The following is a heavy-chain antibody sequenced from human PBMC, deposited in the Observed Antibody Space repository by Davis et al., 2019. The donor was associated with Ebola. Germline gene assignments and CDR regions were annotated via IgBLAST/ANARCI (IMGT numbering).Heavy chain of an antibody. V-gene: IGHV5-51*01. CDR3: ARPRSTSWYEFSD. J-gene: IGHJ4*02. CDR1: GNSYTSYW. Sequence: GESLKISCEGSGNSYTSYWIGWVRQKPGKGLEWMGIIYPGDSDTRYSPSFQGQVTISADKSTSTAYLQWSSLKASDTAMYYCARPRSTSWYEFSDWGQGTLVTVSS. CDR2: IYPGDSDT. D-gene: IGHD6-13*01.